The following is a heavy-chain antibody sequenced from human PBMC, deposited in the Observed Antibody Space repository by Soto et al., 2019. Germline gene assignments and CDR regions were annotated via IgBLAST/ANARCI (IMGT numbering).Heavy chain of an antibody. V-gene: IGHV4-39*01. CDR1: GGFINSSAYY. CDR3: AIHGAYSTSVYYYY. D-gene: IGHD6-13*01. Sequence: QVHLQGSGPGLLKPSVTLSLTCTVSGGFINSSAYYWGWIRQPPGKGLDLIASGYYGGRTYYNPSRKSRATFSLDSSKIRFSLGMSSVTAADTAVCYCAIHGAYSTSVYYYY. CDR2: GYYGGRT. J-gene: IGHJ6*01.